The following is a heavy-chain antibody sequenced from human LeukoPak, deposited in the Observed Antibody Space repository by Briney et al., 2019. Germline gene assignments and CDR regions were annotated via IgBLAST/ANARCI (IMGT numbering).Heavy chain of an antibody. CDR1: GGSISSYY. CDR3: ARDRGGYDIV. J-gene: IGHJ4*02. V-gene: IGHV4-59*01. Sequence: SETLSLTCTVSGGSISSYYWSWIRQPPGKGLEWIGYIYYSGSTNYNPSLKSRVTISVDTSKNQFSLKLSSATAADTAVYYCARDRGGYDIVWGQGTLVTVSS. D-gene: IGHD3-9*01. CDR2: IYYSGST.